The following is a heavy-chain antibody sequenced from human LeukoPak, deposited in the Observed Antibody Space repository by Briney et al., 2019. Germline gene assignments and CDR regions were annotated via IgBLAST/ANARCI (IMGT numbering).Heavy chain of an antibody. CDR3: AKDPDLLRGYCSGGSCYSVGVLFDY. CDR2: ISGSGGST. V-gene: IGHV3-23*01. CDR1: GFTFSSYA. J-gene: IGHJ4*02. D-gene: IGHD2-15*01. Sequence: PGGSLRLSCAASGFTFSSYAMSWVRQAPGKGLEWVSAISGSGGSTYYADSVKGRFTISRDNSKNTLYLQMNSLRAEDTAVYYCAKDPDLLRGYCSGGSCYSVGVLFDYWGQGTLVTVSS.